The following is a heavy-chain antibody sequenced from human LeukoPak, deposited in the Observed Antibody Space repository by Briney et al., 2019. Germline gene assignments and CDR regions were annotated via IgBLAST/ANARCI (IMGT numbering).Heavy chain of an antibody. D-gene: IGHD3-22*01. CDR1: GYTFTGYY. V-gene: IGHV1-2*02. CDR2: INPNSGGT. CDR3: ARYYDSSGYYVY. J-gene: IGHJ4*02. Sequence: GASVKVSCKASGYTFTGYYMHWVRQPPGKGLEGMGWINPNSGGTNYAQKFQGRVTMTRDTSISTAYMELSRLRSDDTAVYYCARYYDSSGYYVYWGQGTLVTVSS.